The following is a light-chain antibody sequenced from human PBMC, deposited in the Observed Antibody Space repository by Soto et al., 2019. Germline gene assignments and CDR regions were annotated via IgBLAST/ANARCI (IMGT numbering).Light chain of an antibody. CDR2: DVT. Sequence: QSALTQPPSVSGSPGQSVTISCSGTSNDVRGYNFVSWYQQHPGKAPKLVIYDVTKRPSGVPDRFSGSRSGNTASLAISGLQAEDEADYFCCSYAGTYTFVFGGGTKVTVL. J-gene: IGLJ2*01. V-gene: IGLV2-11*01. CDR3: CSYAGTYTFV. CDR1: SNDVRGYNF.